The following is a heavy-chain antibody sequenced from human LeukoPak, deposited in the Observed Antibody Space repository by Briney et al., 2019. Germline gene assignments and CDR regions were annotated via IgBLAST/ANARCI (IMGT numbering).Heavy chain of an antibody. J-gene: IGHJ5*02. V-gene: IGHV3-23*01. Sequence: GGSLRLSCAASGLTFNNYVLSWVRQAPGKGLEWVSAISGSGTTTYYADSVKGRFTISRDNSKNMVYLQMNSLRAEDTAVYYCARMVDTPAWFDPWGQGTLVTVSS. CDR1: GLTFNNYV. CDR2: ISGSGTTT. D-gene: IGHD5-18*01. CDR3: ARMVDTPAWFDP.